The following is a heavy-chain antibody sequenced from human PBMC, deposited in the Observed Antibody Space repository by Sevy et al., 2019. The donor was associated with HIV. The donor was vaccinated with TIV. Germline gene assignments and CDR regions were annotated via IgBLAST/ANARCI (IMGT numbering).Heavy chain of an antibody. CDR3: ARDTITYYYDSSGYYTSGYGMDV. V-gene: IGHV3-53*01. CDR1: GFNVSSNY. Sequence: GGSLRLSCAASGFNVSSNYMNWVRQAPGKGLEWVSVIYSGANTDYADSVKGRFTISRDTTKNTMYLQMKSLRAEDTAVYYCARDTITYYYDSSGYYTSGYGMDVWGQGTTVTVSS. J-gene: IGHJ6*02. D-gene: IGHD3-22*01. CDR2: IYSGANT.